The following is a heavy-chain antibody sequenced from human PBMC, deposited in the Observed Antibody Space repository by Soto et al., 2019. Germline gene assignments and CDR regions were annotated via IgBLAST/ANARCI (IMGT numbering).Heavy chain of an antibody. J-gene: IGHJ5*02. Sequence: GGSLRLSCVASGFTFTTYWMSWVRQAPGKGLQWVANIRQDGGAQYYVDSVKGRFTISRDNTKNSVYLQMDSLRVEDTAVYYCVRGGHGSGSYLGSSWGQGILVTVSS. CDR2: IRQDGGAQ. CDR1: GFTFTTYW. CDR3: VRGGHGSGSYLGSS. D-gene: IGHD3-10*01. V-gene: IGHV3-7*03.